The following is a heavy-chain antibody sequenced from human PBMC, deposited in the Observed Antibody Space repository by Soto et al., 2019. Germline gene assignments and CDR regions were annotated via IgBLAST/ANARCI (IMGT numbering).Heavy chain of an antibody. CDR1: EGTFTSYA. Sequence: QAQVVQSGAEVRKPGSSVKLSCKASEGTFTSYAIAWVRRAPGQGLEWMGGIIPYYNTLNYAQKFQDRVTIPADDSTNTVYMELSSLISDDTAVYFCASGASRWYASVDVSCAQGTLVTVSS. CDR3: ASGASRWYASVDVS. V-gene: IGHV1-69*01. CDR2: IIPYYNTL. J-gene: IGHJ5*02. D-gene: IGHD6-13*01.